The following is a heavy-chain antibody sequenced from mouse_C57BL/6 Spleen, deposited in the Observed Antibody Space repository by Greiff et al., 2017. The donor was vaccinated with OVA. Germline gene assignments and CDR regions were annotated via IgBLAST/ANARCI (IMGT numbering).Heavy chain of an antibody. CDR2: INPGSGGT. J-gene: IGHJ3*01. CDR3: ARSGGYYGSSYDRFAY. V-gene: IGHV1-54*01. CDR1: GYAFTNYL. D-gene: IGHD1-1*01. Sequence: QVQLKESGAELVRPGTSVKVSCKASGYAFTNYLIEWVKQRPGQGLEWIGVINPGSGGTNYNEKFKGKATLTADKSSSTAYMQISSLTSEDSAVYFCARSGGYYGSSYDRFAYWGQGTLVTVSA.